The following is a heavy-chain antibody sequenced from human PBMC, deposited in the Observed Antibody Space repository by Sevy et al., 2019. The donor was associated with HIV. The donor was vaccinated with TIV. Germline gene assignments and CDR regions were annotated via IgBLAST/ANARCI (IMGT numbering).Heavy chain of an antibody. J-gene: IGHJ4*02. CDR3: TTKHGFWSGYYYFDY. V-gene: IGHV3-15*01. Sequence: GGSQRLSCAASGLTFNNAWMTWVRQAPGMGLEWVGRIKSKTDGGTTDYAAPVKSRFTISRDDSKNTLYLQMNSLKTEDTAVYYCTTKHGFWSGYYYFDYWGQGTLVTVSS. D-gene: IGHD3-3*01. CDR1: GLTFNNAW. CDR2: IKSKTDGGTT.